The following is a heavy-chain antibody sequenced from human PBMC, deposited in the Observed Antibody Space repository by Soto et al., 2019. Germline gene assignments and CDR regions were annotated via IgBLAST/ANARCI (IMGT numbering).Heavy chain of an antibody. CDR3: ASVVSSSGGYYYGMDV. Sequence: SETLSLTCTVSDGSSSSGDYYWSCIRQPPGKGLEWIGYIYYSGSTYYNPSLKSRVTISVDTSKNQFSLKLSSVTAADTAVYYCASVVSSSGGYYYGMDVWGQGTTVTVSS. V-gene: IGHV4-30-4*01. CDR1: DGSSSSGDYY. D-gene: IGHD6-13*01. J-gene: IGHJ6*02. CDR2: IYYSGST.